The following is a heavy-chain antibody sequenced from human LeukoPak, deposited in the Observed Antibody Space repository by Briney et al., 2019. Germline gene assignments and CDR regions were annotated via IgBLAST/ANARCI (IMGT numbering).Heavy chain of an antibody. J-gene: IGHJ4*02. D-gene: IGHD5-12*01. V-gene: IGHV4-59*01. CDR3: AREDRDASGHDC. CDR1: GGSISRDY. Sequence: SETLSLTCTVSGGSISRDYWSWIRQPPGKGLEWIGYIYYTGSTNYNPSLKSRVTISVDTSKNQFSLKLSSVTAADTAVYYCAREDRDASGHDCWGQGTLVTVSS. CDR2: IYYTGST.